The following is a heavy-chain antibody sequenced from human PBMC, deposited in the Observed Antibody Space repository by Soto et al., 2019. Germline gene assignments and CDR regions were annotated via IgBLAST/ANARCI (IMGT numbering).Heavy chain of an antibody. D-gene: IGHD6-13*01. Sequence: GGSLRLSCAASGFTFSSYSMNWVRQAPGKGLEWVSYISSSSTIYYADSVKGRFTISRDNAKNSLYLQMNSLRAEDTAVYYCARGGDSSSWTGSYYYYMDVWGKGTTVTVSS. CDR3: ARGGDSSSWTGSYYYYMDV. J-gene: IGHJ6*03. CDR1: GFTFSSYS. CDR2: ISSSSTI. V-gene: IGHV3-48*01.